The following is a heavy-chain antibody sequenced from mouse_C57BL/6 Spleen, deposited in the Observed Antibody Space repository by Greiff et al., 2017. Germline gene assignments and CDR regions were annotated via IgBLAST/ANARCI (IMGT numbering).Heavy chain of an antibody. J-gene: IGHJ2*01. V-gene: IGHV1-52*01. CDR1: GYTFTSYW. D-gene: IGHD1-1*01. CDR2: IDPSDSET. CDR3: ARFDTTVGADY. Sequence: QVQLQQPGAELVRPGSSVKLSCKASGYTFTSYWMHWVKQRPIQGLEWIGNIDPSDSETHYNQKFKDKATLTVDKSSSTAYMQISSLTSEDSAVYYCARFDTTVGADYWGQGTTLTVSS.